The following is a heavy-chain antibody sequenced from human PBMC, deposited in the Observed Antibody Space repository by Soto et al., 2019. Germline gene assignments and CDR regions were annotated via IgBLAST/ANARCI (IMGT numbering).Heavy chain of an antibody. CDR1: GFTFSSYA. CDR2: ISGSGGST. D-gene: IGHD6-13*01. Sequence: GGSLRLSCAASGFTFSSYAMSWVRQAPGKGLEWVSAISGSGGSTYYADSVKGRFTISRDNSKNTLYLQMNSLRAEDTAVYYCARESSSRKGLYSWFDPWGEGTLVTVSS. J-gene: IGHJ5*02. CDR3: ARESSSRKGLYSWFDP. V-gene: IGHV3-23*01.